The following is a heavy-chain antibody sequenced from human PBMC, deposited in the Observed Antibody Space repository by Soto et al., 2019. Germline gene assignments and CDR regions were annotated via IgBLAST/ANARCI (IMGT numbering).Heavy chain of an antibody. J-gene: IGHJ6*02. V-gene: IGHV3-23*01. Sequence: PEGSLRRSCAASGFTFSSYAMSWVRQAPGKGLEWVSAISGSGGSPYYADSVKGRFTISRDNSKNTLYLQMNSLRAEDTAVYYCAKEEWPRYYYYGMDVWGQGTTVTVSS. D-gene: IGHD5-12*01. CDR2: ISGSGGSP. CDR3: AKEEWPRYYYYGMDV. CDR1: GFTFSSYA.